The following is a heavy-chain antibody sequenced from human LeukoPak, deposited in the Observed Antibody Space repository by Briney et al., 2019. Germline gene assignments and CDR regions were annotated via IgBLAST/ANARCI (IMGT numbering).Heavy chain of an antibody. V-gene: IGHV3-11*01. CDR3: GGVVYSILMDV. J-gene: IGHJ6*01. D-gene: IGHD5-18*01. Sequence: GGSLRLSCVASGFTFSNYYMSWGRQAPGKGLEWVAYIASSNSRIHYADSVRGRFTISRDNAKNSHYLQMNNRRADDTAVYYCGGVVYSILMDVWGEGATVTVSS. CDR2: IASSNSRI. CDR1: GFTFSNYY.